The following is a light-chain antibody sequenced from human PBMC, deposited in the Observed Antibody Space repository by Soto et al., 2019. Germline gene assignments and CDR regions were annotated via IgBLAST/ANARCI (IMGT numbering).Light chain of an antibody. CDR2: EVV. CDR3: KSYAGSNTYV. Sequence: SALTQPPSASGSPGRTVTIACTGTKNDIGVYDFVSWYQQDARKTPRLIIYEVVQRPSGVPGRFSASKSGNTASLTVSGLQAADEADYFCKSYAGSNTYVFGSGTKVTVL. J-gene: IGLJ1*01. CDR1: KNDIGVYDF. V-gene: IGLV2-8*01.